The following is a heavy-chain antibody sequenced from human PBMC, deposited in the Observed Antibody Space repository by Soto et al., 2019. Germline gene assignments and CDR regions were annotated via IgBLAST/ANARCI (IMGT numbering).Heavy chain of an antibody. Sequence: SETLSLTCTVSGGSISSYYWSWIRQPPGKGLEWIGYIYYSGSTNYNPSLKSRVTISDDTSTNQFSLTLSSVTAADTAVYYCARQGFGPLHGLVDVWGQGTTVTVSS. CDR2: IYYSGST. CDR3: ARQGFGPLHGLVDV. J-gene: IGHJ6*02. D-gene: IGHD3-10*01. CDR1: GGSISSYY. V-gene: IGHV4-59*08.